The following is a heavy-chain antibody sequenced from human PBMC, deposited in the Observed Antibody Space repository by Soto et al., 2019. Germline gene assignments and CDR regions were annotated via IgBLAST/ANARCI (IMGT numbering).Heavy chain of an antibody. J-gene: IGHJ5*02. CDR1: GYTFSSYG. V-gene: IGHV1-18*04. D-gene: IGHD3-10*01. CDR3: ARMYGTVWFVRNWLDP. Sequence: GASVKVSCKASGYTFSSYGISWVRQSHGQGLEWMGWTSAYTGNTNYAQKLQGRVTMTTDTSTSTAYMELRSLRSDDTAVYYCARMYGTVWFVRNWLDPGGHGTLITVSS. CDR2: TSAYTGNT.